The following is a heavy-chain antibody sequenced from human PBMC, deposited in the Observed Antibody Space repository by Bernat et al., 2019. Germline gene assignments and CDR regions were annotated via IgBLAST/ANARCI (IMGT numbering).Heavy chain of an antibody. V-gene: IGHV1-58*01. CDR2: IVVGSGNT. CDR3: AAVPFWSGYYYYYMDV. D-gene: IGHD3-3*01. Sequence: QMQLVQSGPEVKKPGTSVKVSCKASGFTFTSSAVQWVRQARGQRLEWIGWIVVGSGNTNYAQKFQERVTITRDMSTSTAYMELSSLRSEDTAVYYCAAVPFWSGYYYYYMDVWDKGTTVTVSS. J-gene: IGHJ6*03. CDR1: GFTFTSSA.